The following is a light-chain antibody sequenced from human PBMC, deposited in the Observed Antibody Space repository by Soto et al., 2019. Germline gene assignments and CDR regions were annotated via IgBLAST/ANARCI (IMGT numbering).Light chain of an antibody. CDR1: SSNIGNNY. CDR3: LTWDSSLSVAV. J-gene: IGLJ1*01. V-gene: IGLV1-51*01. Sequence: QSVLTQPPSVSAAPGQKVTISCSGSSSNIGNNYVSWYQHLPGTAPKLLIYDNDKRPSGIPDRFPGSKSGASATLDITGLQTGDEADFYCLTWDSSLSVAVFGTGTKVTVL. CDR2: DND.